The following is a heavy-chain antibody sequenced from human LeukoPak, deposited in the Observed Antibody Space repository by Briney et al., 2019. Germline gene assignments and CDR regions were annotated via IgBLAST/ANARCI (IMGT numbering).Heavy chain of an antibody. CDR3: ARELNRGYYGLFDY. Sequence: SETLSLTCTVSGGPISRYYWSWIRQPAGKGLEWIGRVYTSGSTTYNPSLKSRVTMSIDTSKNQFSLKVSSVTAADTAVYYCARELNRGYYGLFDYWGQGTLVTVSS. V-gene: IGHV4-4*07. D-gene: IGHD4-17*01. J-gene: IGHJ4*02. CDR1: GGPISRYY. CDR2: VYTSGST.